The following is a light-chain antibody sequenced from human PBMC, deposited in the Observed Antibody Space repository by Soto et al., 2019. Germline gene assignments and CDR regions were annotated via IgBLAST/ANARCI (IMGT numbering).Light chain of an antibody. CDR2: GVS. J-gene: IGKJ2*01. CDR3: QQYGRSPYS. CDR1: QSVSSNY. V-gene: IGKV3-20*01. Sequence: EIVLTQSPGTLSLSLGERVTLSCRASQSVSSNYLAWYQHRPGQPPRLLIHGVSSRATGIPDRFTGSGSGRDVTLPISSLEHEDSAVYYCQQYGRSPYSFGQGTKLEIK.